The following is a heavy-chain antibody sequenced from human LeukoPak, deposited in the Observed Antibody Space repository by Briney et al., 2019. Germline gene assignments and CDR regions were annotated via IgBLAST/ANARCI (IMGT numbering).Heavy chain of an antibody. V-gene: IGHV3-30-3*01. J-gene: IGHJ6*02. D-gene: IGHD3-9*01. CDR2: ISYDENNK. CDR3: TRDLMDYDVSTGLHHYYMDV. Sequence: GGSLRLSCAASGFTFNMYAMHWVRQAPGKGLEWVAVISYDENNKYYADSVKGRFTISRDNSKNTLYLQMNTLRVDDTAVYYCTRDLMDYDVSTGLHHYYMDVWGQGTTVTVSS. CDR1: GFTFNMYA.